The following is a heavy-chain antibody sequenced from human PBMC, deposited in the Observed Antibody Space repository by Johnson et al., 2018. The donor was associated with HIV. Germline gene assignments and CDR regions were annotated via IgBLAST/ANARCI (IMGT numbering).Heavy chain of an antibody. CDR2: ISYDGSNK. CDR3: ARDPDSSGYYLGAFDI. D-gene: IGHD3-22*01. J-gene: IGHJ3*02. Sequence: QVQLVESGGGVVQPGGSLRLSCAASGFTFSSYWMHWVRQAPGKGLEWVAVISYDGSNKYYADSEKGRFTISRDNSKNTLYLQMNSLRAEDTAVYYCARDPDSSGYYLGAFDIWGQGTMVTVSS. CDR1: GFTFSSYW. V-gene: IGHV3-30-3*01.